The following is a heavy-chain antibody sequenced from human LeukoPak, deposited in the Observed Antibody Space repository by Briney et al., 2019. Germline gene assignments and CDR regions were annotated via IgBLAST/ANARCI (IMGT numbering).Heavy chain of an antibody. CDR2: INRSGST. CDR3: ARGGSEMGTYYYYYYMDV. D-gene: IGHD5-24*01. CDR1: GGSFSGYY. Sequence: SETLSLTCAVYGGSFSGYYWTWIRQPPGKGLEWIGEINRSGSTNYNPSLKSRVTISVDTSKNQFSLKLSSVTAADTAVYYCARGGSEMGTYYYYYYMDVWGKGTTVTISS. V-gene: IGHV4-34*01. J-gene: IGHJ6*03.